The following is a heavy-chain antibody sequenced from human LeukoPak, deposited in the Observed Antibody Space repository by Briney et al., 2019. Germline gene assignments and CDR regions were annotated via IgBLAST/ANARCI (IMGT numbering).Heavy chain of an antibody. CDR1: GGTFSSYA. Sequence: SVKVSCKASGGTFSSYAISWVRQAPGQGLEWMGGIIPIFGTANYAQKFQGRVTITADESTSTAYMELSSLRSEDTAVYYCARDKLETVSFRWFDPRGQGTLVTVSS. V-gene: IGHV1-69*01. J-gene: IGHJ5*02. CDR3: ARDKLETVSFRWFDP. CDR2: IIPIFGTA. D-gene: IGHD4-11*01.